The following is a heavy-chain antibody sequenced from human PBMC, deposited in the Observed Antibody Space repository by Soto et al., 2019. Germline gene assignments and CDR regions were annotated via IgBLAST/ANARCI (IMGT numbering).Heavy chain of an antibody. D-gene: IGHD3-22*01. Sequence: GASVKVSCKASGYTFTSYGISWVRQAPGQGLEWMGWISAYNGNTNYAQKLQGRVTMTTDTSTSTAYMELRSLRSDDTAVYYCARVSVYYYDSSGYPDFDYWGQGTLVTVSS. J-gene: IGHJ4*02. CDR2: ISAYNGNT. CDR3: ARVSVYYYDSSGYPDFDY. CDR1: GYTFTSYG. V-gene: IGHV1-18*01.